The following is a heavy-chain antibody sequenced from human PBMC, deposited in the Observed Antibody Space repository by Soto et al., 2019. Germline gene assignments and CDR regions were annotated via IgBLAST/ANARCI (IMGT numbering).Heavy chain of an antibody. Sequence: QVQLVQSGAEVTKPGSSVKVSCKASGGTFSSYAISWVRQAPGQGLEWMGGIIPIFGTANYAQKFKGRVTITADKSTSTAYMELSSLRSEDTAVYYCARGGRRYDFWSGYHGFDYWGQGTLVTVSS. CDR1: GGTFSSYA. V-gene: IGHV1-69*06. CDR3: ARGGRRYDFWSGYHGFDY. CDR2: IIPIFGTA. D-gene: IGHD3-3*01. J-gene: IGHJ4*02.